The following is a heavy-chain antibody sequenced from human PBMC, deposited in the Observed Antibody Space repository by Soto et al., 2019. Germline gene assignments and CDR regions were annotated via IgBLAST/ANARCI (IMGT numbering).Heavy chain of an antibody. J-gene: IGHJ5*02. Sequence: GGSLRLSCAASGFTFSSYWMHWVRQAPGKGLEYVSAISSNGGSTYYADSVKGRFTISRDNSKNTLYLQMSSLRAEDTAVYYCVIRVVVAADNWFDPWGQGTLVTVS. V-gene: IGHV3-64D*08. CDR3: VIRVVVAADNWFDP. CDR2: ISSNGGST. D-gene: IGHD2-15*01. CDR1: GFTFSSYW.